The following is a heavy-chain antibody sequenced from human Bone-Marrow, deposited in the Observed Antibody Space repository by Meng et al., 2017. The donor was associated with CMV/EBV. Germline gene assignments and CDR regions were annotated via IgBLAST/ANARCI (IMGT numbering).Heavy chain of an antibody. V-gene: IGHV1-2*02. CDR1: GYTFIDYY. Sequence: ASVKVSCKASGYTFIDYYMYWVRQAPGQGLEWMGWINPNSGGTNYAQKFQGRVTMTRDTSISTAYMELSRLRSDDTAVYYCASGFGLPAATWFDPWGQGTLVTVSS. CDR2: INPNSGGT. CDR3: ASGFGLPAATWFDP. J-gene: IGHJ5*02. D-gene: IGHD2-2*01.